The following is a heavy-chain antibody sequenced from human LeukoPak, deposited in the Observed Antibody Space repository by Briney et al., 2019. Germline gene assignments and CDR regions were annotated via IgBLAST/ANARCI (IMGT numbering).Heavy chain of an antibody. CDR3: ASCNGDSRFDY. CDR1: GGSISSYY. CDR2: YSGNT. D-gene: IGHD4-17*01. J-gene: IGHJ4*02. Sequence: SETLSLTRTVSGGSISSYYWTWIRQPPGKGLEWLGYYSGNTNYNPSLKSRVTISLDTSKNQFSLRLTSVTAADTAVYYCASCNGDSRFDYWGQGTLVTVSS. V-gene: IGHV4-59*01.